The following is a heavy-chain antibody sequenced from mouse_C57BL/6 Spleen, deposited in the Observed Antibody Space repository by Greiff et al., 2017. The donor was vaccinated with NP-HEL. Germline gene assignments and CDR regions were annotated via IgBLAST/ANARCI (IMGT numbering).Heavy chain of an antibody. J-gene: IGHJ3*01. D-gene: IGHD2-2*01. V-gene: IGHV5-4*03. CDR3: ARLWLRRAWFAY. CDR1: GFTFSSYA. Sequence: EVMLVESGGGLVKPGGSLKLSCAASGFTFSSYAMSWVRQTPEKRLEWVATISDGGSYTYYPDNVKGRFTISRDNAKNNLYLQMSHLKSEDTAMYYCARLWLRRAWFAYWGQGTLVTVSA. CDR2: ISDGGSYT.